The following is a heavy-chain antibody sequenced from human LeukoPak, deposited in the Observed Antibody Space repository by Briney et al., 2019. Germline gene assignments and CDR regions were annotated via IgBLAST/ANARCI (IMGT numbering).Heavy chain of an antibody. J-gene: IGHJ6*02. V-gene: IGHV1-2*02. CDR2: INPNSDGT. CDR3: ARDSIHYYYGMDV. CDR1: GYTFTGYY. Sequence: ASVKVSCKASGYTFTGYYMHWVRQAPGQGLEWMGWINPNSDGTNYAQKFQGRVTMTRDTSISTAYMELSRLRSDDTAVYYCARDSIHYYYGMDVWGQGTTVTVSS.